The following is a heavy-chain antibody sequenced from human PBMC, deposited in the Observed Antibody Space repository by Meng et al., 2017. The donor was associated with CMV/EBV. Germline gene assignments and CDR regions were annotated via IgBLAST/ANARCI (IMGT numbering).Heavy chain of an antibody. J-gene: IGHJ4*02. CDR2: IISDGSST. V-gene: IGHV3-74*01. Sequence: GESLKISCAASGFTFSNYWMHWVRQPPGKGLVWVSRIISDGSSTNYADSVKGRFTISRDNAKNTLYLQMNSLRAEDTAVYYCAIDGQRTTLTPFDYWGQGTLVTSPQ. D-gene: IGHD4-17*01. CDR1: GFTFSNYW. CDR3: AIDGQRTTLTPFDY.